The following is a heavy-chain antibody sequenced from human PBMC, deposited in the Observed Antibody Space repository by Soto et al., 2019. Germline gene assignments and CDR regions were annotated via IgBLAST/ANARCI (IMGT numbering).Heavy chain of an antibody. V-gene: IGHV3-30-3*01. D-gene: IGHD1-7*01. Sequence: GGSLRLSCAASGFTFSSYAMRWVRQAPGKGLEWVAVISYDGSNKYYADSVKGRFTISRDNSKNTLYLQMNSLRAEDTAVYYCAGGDNWNYRYGMDVWGQGTTVTVSS. CDR2: ISYDGSNK. CDR1: GFTFSSYA. CDR3: AGGDNWNYRYGMDV. J-gene: IGHJ6*02.